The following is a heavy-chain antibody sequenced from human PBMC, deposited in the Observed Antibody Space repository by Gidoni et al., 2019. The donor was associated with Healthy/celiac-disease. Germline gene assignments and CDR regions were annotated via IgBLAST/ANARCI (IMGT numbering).Heavy chain of an antibody. CDR1: GGSISSGSYY. J-gene: IGHJ4*02. D-gene: IGHD2-15*01. Sequence: QVQLQESGPGLVKPSQTLSLTCTVSGGSISSGSYYWSWIRQPAGKGLEWIGRIYTSGSTNYNPSLKSRVTISVDTSKNQFSLKLSSVTAADTAVYYCAREGYCSGGSCYGGIYWGQGTLVTVSS. CDR2: IYTSGST. CDR3: AREGYCSGGSCYGGIY. V-gene: IGHV4-61*02.